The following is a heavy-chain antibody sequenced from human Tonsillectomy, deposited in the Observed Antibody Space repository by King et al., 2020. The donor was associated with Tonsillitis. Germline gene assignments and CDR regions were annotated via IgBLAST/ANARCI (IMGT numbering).Heavy chain of an antibody. V-gene: IGHV1-18*01. CDR3: ARVVVVPAAIKADY. D-gene: IGHD2-2*02. J-gene: IGHJ4*02. CDR1: GYSFTYYG. Sequence: QLVQSGDEVKKPGASVKVSCKTSGYSFTYYGITWVRQAPGQGLEWMGWISADNGDTNYAQKVQGRVTMTTDTSTGTAYMELRSLKSDDTAVYYCARVVVVPAAIKADYGGQGTVVTVSS. CDR2: ISADNGDT.